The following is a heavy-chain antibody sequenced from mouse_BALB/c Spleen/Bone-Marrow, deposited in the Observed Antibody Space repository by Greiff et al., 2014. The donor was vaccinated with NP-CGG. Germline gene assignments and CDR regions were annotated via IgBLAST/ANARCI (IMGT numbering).Heavy chain of an antibody. Sequence: LKQSGAELMKPGASVKISCKATGYTFSSYWIEWVKQRPGHGLEWIGEILPGRGSTNYNEKFKGKATFTSDTSSNTAYMQLSNLTSEDSAVYYCARWDTTAMDYWGQGTSVTVSS. V-gene: IGHV1-9*01. J-gene: IGHJ4*01. CDR3: ARWDTTAMDY. CDR1: GYTFSSYW. D-gene: IGHD1-1*01. CDR2: ILPGRGST.